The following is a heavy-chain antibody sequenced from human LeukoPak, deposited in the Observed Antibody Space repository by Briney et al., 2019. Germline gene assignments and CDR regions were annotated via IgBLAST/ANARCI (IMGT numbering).Heavy chain of an antibody. D-gene: IGHD6-19*01. CDR2: ISWNSGGI. J-gene: IGHJ4*02. CDR1: GFIFDDYA. V-gene: IGHV3-9*01. Sequence: GGSLRLSCAASGFIFDDYAMHWVGQAPGKGLEWVAGISWNSGGIDYGDSVKGRFTISSDNAKKSLYLQMNSLRAEDAAFYYCAKDFYRAVAGTIGFWGQGILVTVSS. CDR3: AKDFYRAVAGTIGF.